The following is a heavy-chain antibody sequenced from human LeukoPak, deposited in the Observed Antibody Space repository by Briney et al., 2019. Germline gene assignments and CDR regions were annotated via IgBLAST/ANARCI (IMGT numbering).Heavy chain of an antibody. J-gene: IGHJ6*03. V-gene: IGHV3-21*01. CDR3: ARSLMWDSNYMDV. CDR1: GFTFSSYS. D-gene: IGHD1-26*01. Sequence: PGGSLGLSCAASGFTFSSYSMNWVRQAPGKGLEWVSSISSSSSYIYYADSVKGRFTISRDNAKNSLYLQMNSLRAEDTAVYYCARSLMWDSNYMDVWGQGTTVTVSS. CDR2: ISSSSSYI.